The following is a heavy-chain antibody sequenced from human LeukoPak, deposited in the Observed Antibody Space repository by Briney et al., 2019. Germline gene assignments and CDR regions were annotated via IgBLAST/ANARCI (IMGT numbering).Heavy chain of an antibody. J-gene: IGHJ4*02. D-gene: IGHD3-3*01. V-gene: IGHV3-7*05. CDR2: IEQEGSER. CDR3: ARRGRIFGVVIIGYFDY. CDR1: GFTFSSYW. Sequence: GGSLRLSCAASGFTFSSYWMSWVRQAPGKGLEWVANIEQEGSERNYVDSVKGRFTISRDNAKNSLYLQMNSLRAEDTAVYYCARRGRIFGVVIIGYFDYWGQGTLVTVSS.